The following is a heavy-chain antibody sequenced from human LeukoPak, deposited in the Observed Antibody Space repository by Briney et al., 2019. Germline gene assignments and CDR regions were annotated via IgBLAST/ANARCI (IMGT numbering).Heavy chain of an antibody. CDR3: ARRYYYGSGSYWYYYYYMDV. Sequence: SETLSLTCAVYGGSFSGYYWSWIRLPPGKGLEWIGEINHSGSANYNPSLKSRVTISVDTSKNQFSLKLSSVTAADTAVYYCARRYYYGSGSYWYYYYYMDVWGKGTTVTISS. V-gene: IGHV4-34*01. CDR2: INHSGSA. D-gene: IGHD3-10*01. CDR1: GGSFSGYY. J-gene: IGHJ6*03.